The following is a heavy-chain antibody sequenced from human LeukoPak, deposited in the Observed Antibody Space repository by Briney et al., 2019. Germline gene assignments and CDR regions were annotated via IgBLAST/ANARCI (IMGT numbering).Heavy chain of an antibody. D-gene: IGHD3-22*01. J-gene: IGHJ3*02. CDR1: GFTFSSYE. V-gene: IGHV3-48*03. CDR2: ISSSGSTI. Sequence: PGGSLRLSCAASGFTFSSYEMNWVRQAPGKGLEWVSYISSSGSTIYYADSVKGRFTISRDNAKNSLYLQMNSLRAEDTAIYYCASADYYDSSDYYVGPSAAAFDIWGQGTMVTVSS. CDR3: ASADYYDSSDYYVGPSAAAFDI.